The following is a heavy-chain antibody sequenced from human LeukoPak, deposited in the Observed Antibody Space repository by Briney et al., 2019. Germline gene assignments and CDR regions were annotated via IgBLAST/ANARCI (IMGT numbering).Heavy chain of an antibody. J-gene: IGHJ4*02. Sequence: SETLSLTCTVSGGSISSYYWSWIRQPAGKGLEWIGRIYTSGSTNYNPSPKSRVTMSVDTSKNQFSLKLSSVTAADTAVYYCARGGEYDYVWGSYREYYFDYWGQGTLVTVSS. V-gene: IGHV4-4*07. CDR2: IYTSGST. CDR3: ARGGEYDYVWGSYREYYFDY. D-gene: IGHD3-16*02. CDR1: GGSISSYY.